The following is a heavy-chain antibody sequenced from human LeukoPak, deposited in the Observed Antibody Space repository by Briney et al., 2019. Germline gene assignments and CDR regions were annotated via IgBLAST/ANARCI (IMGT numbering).Heavy chain of an antibody. CDR1: GFTFSSYG. V-gene: IGHV3-30*02. D-gene: IGHD4-23*01. CDR3: AKDHDYGGNSVNWFDP. J-gene: IGHJ5*02. CDR2: IRYDGSNK. Sequence: GGSLRLSCAASGFTFSSYGMHWVRQAPGKGLEWVAFIRYDGSNKYYADSVKGRFTISRDNSKNTLYLQMNSLRAEDTAVYYCAKDHDYGGNSVNWFDPWGQGTLVTVSS.